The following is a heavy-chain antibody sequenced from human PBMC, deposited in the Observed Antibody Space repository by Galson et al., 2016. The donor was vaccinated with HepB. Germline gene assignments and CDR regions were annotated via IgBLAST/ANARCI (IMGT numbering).Heavy chain of an antibody. J-gene: IGHJ3*02. V-gene: IGHV3-53*01. CDR2: IYSGGRT. CDR3: AREGWSNGVCHLDDFDI. CDR1: GFIVSSND. D-gene: IGHD2-8*01. Sequence: SLRLSCAASGFIVSSNDMSWVRQAPGKGLEWLTFIYSGGRTDYADSVKGRFTISRDNSKNTLFLQMNNLRAEDTAVYYCAREGWSNGVCHLDDFDIWGQGTMVTVSS.